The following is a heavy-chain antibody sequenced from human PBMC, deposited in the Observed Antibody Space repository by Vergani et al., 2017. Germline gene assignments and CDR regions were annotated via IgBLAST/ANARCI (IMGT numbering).Heavy chain of an antibody. Sequence: EVQLVQSGAEVKKPGATVKISCKVSGYTFTDYYMHWVQQAPGKGLEWMGLVDPEDGETIYAEKFQGRVTITADTSTDTAYMELSSLRSEDTAVYYCATDXGDYYDSSGYYFDYWGQGTLVTVSS. CDR3: ATDXGDYYDSSGYYFDY. CDR1: GYTFTDYY. V-gene: IGHV1-69-2*01. J-gene: IGHJ4*02. D-gene: IGHD3-22*01. CDR2: VDPEDGET.